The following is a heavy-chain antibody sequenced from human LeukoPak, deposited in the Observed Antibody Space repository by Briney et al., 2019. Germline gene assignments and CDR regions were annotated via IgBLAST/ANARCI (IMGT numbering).Heavy chain of an antibody. CDR2: IYSGDST. V-gene: IGHV3-53*04. J-gene: IGHJ6*02. D-gene: IGHD6-19*01. CDR1: GFTVSSNY. CDR3: ARDAGYSSGWSYGMDV. Sequence: PGGSLRLPCAASGFTVSSNYMSWVRQAPGKGLEWVSVIYSGDSTYYADSVKGRFTISRHNSKNTLYLQMNSLRAEDTAVYYCARDAGYSSGWSYGMDVWGQGTTVTVSS.